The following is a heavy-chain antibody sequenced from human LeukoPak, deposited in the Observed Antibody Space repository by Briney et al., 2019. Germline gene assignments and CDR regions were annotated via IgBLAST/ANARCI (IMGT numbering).Heavy chain of an antibody. CDR2: INPNSGGT. V-gene: IGHV1-2*02. J-gene: IGHJ6*02. CDR1: GYTFTGYY. D-gene: IGHD7-27*01. CDR3: AREPQLGILKGYYGMDV. Sequence: ASVKVSCKASGYTFTGYYMHWVRQAPGQGLEWMGWINPNSGGTNYAQKFQGRVTMTRDTSISTAYMELSRLRSDDTAVYYCAREPQLGILKGYYGMDVWGQGTTVTVSS.